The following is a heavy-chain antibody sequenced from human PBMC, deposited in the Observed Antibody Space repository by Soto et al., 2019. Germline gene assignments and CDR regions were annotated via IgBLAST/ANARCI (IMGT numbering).Heavy chain of an antibody. CDR1: GYSFTSYW. Sequence: PGESLKISCKGSGYSFTSYWIGWVRQMPGKGLEWMGIIYPGDSDTRYSPSFQGQVTISADKSISTAYLQWSSLKASDTAMYYCAGTSIAAAGKDYNWFDPWVQGTLVSVSS. CDR2: IYPGDSDT. V-gene: IGHV5-51*01. D-gene: IGHD6-13*01. J-gene: IGHJ5*02. CDR3: AGTSIAAAGKDYNWFDP.